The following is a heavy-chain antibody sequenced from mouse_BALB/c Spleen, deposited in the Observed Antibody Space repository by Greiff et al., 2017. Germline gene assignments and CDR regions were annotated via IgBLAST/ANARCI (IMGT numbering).Heavy chain of an antibody. CDR1: GFSLTSYG. Sequence: VQLKESGPGLVAPSQSLSITCTVSGFSLTSYGVHWVRQPPGKGLEWLGVIWAGGSTNYNSALMSRLSISKDNSKSQVFLKMNSLQTDDTAMYYCARDVYYDYGGFAYWGQGTLVTVSA. CDR3: ARDVYYDYGGFAY. J-gene: IGHJ3*01. CDR2: IWAGGST. D-gene: IGHD2-4*01. V-gene: IGHV2-9*02.